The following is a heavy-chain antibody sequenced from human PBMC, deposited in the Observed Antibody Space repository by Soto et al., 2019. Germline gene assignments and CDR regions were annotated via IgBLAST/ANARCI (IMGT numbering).Heavy chain of an antibody. J-gene: IGHJ5*02. CDR2: IYYSGST. V-gene: IGHV4-30-4*01. CDR1: GGSISSGDYY. D-gene: IGHD3-10*01. CDR3: ARGISGGSGSFWFDP. Sequence: QVQLQESGPGLVKPSQTLSLTCTVSGGSISSGDYYWSWIRQPPGKGLEWIGYIYYSGSTHYNPSPKTRVTISVDTSKDQFSLKLSSVTAADTAVYYCARGISGGSGSFWFDPWGQGTLVTVSS.